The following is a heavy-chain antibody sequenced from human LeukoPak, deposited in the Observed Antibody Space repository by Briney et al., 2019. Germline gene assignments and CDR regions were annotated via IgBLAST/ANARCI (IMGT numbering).Heavy chain of an antibody. D-gene: IGHD2-2*01. V-gene: IGHV4-59*01. CDR2: IYYSGRT. J-gene: IGHJ4*02. Sequence: SETLSLTGTVSGGSISSYYWSWIRQPPGKGLEWIGYIYYSGRTNYNPSLKSRVTISVDTSKNQFSLKLSSVTAADTAVYYCARDEYCSSTSCPGAFDYWGQGTLVTVSS. CDR3: ARDEYCSSTSCPGAFDY. CDR1: GGSISSYY.